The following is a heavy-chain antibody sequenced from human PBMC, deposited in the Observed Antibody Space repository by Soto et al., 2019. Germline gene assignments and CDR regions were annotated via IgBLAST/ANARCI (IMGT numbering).Heavy chain of an antibody. CDR3: ARSYYDSTGFVVDP. CDR1: GASVNTGY. CDR2: MYFAGSF. V-gene: IGHV4-59*02. J-gene: IGHJ5*02. D-gene: IGHD3-22*01. Sequence: QMQLQESGPGLVKPSETLSLTCTVSGASVNTGYWSWIRQPPGKGLEWIGFMYFAGSFNYNPSLSSRVTISVETSKNQFSMTLTSVTAADTAVYYCARSYYDSTGFVVDPWGQGILVTVSS.